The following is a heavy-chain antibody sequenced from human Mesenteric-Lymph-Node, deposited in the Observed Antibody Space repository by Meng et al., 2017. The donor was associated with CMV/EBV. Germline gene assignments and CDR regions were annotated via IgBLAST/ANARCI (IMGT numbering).Heavy chain of an antibody. CDR2: MSWNGGRI. D-gene: IGHD3/OR15-3a*01. J-gene: IGHJ3*02. Sequence: SLKISCAASGFTFDHYAIDWVRQAPGKGLEWVSRMSWNGGRIGNADSVKGRFTISRDNSKNMLYLQMNSLGAEDTAIYYCAKDPANSGWTGAFDIWGQGTKVTVSS. V-gene: IGHV3-9*01. CDR3: AKDPANSGWTGAFDI. CDR1: GFTFDHYA.